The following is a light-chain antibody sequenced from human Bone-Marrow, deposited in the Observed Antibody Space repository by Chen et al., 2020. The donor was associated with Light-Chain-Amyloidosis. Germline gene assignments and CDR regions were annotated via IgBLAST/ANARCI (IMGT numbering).Light chain of an antibody. V-gene: IGLV2-23*01. CDR1: SSDVDSYNL. J-gene: IGLJ3*02. CDR3: CSDAGRRNWV. Sequence: QSALTQPASVAGSPGQSIPIPRTGTSSDVDSYNLVSWYQHHPGKAPTLLIYEATKRPSEVSNRCSGSKSGDTASRAVSGLQAEDDADYHSCSDAGRRNWVFGGGTKVTGL. CDR2: EAT.